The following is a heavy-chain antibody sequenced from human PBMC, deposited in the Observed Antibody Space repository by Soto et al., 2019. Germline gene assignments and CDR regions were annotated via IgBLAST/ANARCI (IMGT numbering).Heavy chain of an antibody. CDR1: GYTFTGYY. V-gene: IGHV1-2*02. J-gene: IGHJ5*02. Sequence: ASEKVSWKASGYTFTGYYMHWVRQAPGQGLEWMGWINPNSGGTNYAQKFQGRVTMTRDTSISTAYMELSRLRSDDTAVYYCARGSLTYSSSSFDPWGQGTLVTVSS. D-gene: IGHD6-6*01. CDR2: INPNSGGT. CDR3: ARGSLTYSSSSFDP.